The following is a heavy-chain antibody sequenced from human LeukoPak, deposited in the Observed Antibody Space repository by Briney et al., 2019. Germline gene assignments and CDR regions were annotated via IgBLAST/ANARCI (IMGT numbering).Heavy chain of an antibody. CDR3: ARAIGGYSYGSYYYYYYYMDV. CDR1: GDSVSSNSAA. Sequence: SQTLSLTCAISGDSVSSNSAAWNWIRQSPSRGLEWLGRTYYRSKWYNDYAVSVKSRITINPDTSKNQFSLQLNSVTPEDTAVYYCARAIGGYSYGSYYYYYYYMDVWGKGTTVTVSS. CDR2: TYYRSKWYN. V-gene: IGHV6-1*01. J-gene: IGHJ6*03. D-gene: IGHD5-18*01.